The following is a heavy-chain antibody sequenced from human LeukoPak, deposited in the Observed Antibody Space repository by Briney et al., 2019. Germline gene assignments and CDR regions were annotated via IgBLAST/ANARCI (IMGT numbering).Heavy chain of an antibody. D-gene: IGHD1-26*01. CDR2: IYSGGST. CDR1: GFTFYDYG. CDR3: ARGGSYLSAFDI. Sequence: GGSLRLSCAASGFTFYDYGMTWVRQAPGKGLEWVSIIYSGGSTFYADSVKGRFTISRDNSKNTLYLQMNSLRAEDTAVYYCARGGSYLSAFDIWGQGTMVTVSS. J-gene: IGHJ3*02. V-gene: IGHV3-53*01.